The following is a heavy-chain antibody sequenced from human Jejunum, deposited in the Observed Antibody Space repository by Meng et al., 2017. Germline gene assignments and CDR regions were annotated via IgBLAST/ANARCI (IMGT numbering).Heavy chain of an antibody. J-gene: IGHJ4*02. V-gene: IGHV3-11*04. CDR3: ARDSGKASFDY. CDR2: IKSDGSNI. D-gene: IGHD3-10*01. CDR1: GFTLSDSY. Sequence: QVHLVESGGDLVKPGGSLRLSCAASGFTLSDSYMSWIRQAPGKGLVWVSRIKSDGSNIGYADSVQGRFTISRDNAKNTLYLQMNSLRAEDTAVYYCARDSGKASFDYWGQGTLVTVSS.